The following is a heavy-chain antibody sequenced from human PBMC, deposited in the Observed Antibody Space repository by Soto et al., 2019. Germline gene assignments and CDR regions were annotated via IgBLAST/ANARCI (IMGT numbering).Heavy chain of an antibody. CDR2: IKSKTDGGTT. Sequence: PGGSLTLSCAASGFPFSNAWVNAVPLAPGKGLEWVGRIKSKTDGGTTDYAAPVKGRFTISRDDSKNTLYLQMSSLKTEDTAVYYCTTDPSYGSNSPWGQGTLVTVSS. CDR3: TTDPSYGSNSP. CDR1: GFPFSNAW. D-gene: IGHD2-2*01. V-gene: IGHV3-15*07. J-gene: IGHJ5*02.